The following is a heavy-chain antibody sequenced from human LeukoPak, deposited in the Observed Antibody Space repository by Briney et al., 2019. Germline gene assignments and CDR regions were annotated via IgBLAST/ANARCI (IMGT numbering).Heavy chain of an antibody. J-gene: IGHJ6*03. D-gene: IGHD5-12*01. CDR3: ASNDYPITYQHMDV. Sequence: GGSLRLSCAASGLTVTTNYVSWVRQAPGEGLEWVSVMYSRGKTYYADSVKGRFTISRDISTNMVHLQMNSLRTEDTAMYFCASNDYPITYQHMDVWGTGTTVTVSS. CDR2: MYSRGKT. V-gene: IGHV3-66*02. CDR1: GLTVTTNY.